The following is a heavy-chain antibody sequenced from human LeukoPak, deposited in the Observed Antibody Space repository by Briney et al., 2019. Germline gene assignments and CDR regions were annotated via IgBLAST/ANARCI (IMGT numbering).Heavy chain of an antibody. Sequence: ASVKVSCKASGYTFTSYGISWVRQAPGQGLEWMGWISAYNGNTNYAQKLQGRVTMTTDTSTSTAYMELRSLRSEDTAVYYCARATDSSSWYTGAFDIWGQGTMVTVSS. D-gene: IGHD6-13*01. J-gene: IGHJ3*02. CDR1: GYTFTSYG. CDR2: ISAYNGNT. CDR3: ARATDSSSWYTGAFDI. V-gene: IGHV1-18*01.